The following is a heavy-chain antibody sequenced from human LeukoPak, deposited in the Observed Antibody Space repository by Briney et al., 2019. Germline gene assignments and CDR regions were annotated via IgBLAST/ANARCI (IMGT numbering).Heavy chain of an antibody. V-gene: IGHV3-9*01. D-gene: IGHD2-2*01. J-gene: IGHJ3*02. Sequence: GGSLRLSCAASGFTFDDYAMHWVRQAPGKGLEWVSGISWNSGSIGYADSVKGRFTISRDNAKNSLYLQMNGLRAEDTALYYCAKETENDIVVVPAALSSSAFDIWGQGTMVTVSS. CDR1: GFTFDDYA. CDR2: ISWNSGSI. CDR3: AKETENDIVVVPAALSSSAFDI.